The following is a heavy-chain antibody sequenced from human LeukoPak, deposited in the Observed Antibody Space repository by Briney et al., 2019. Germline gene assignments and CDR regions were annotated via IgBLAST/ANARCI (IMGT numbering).Heavy chain of an antibody. Sequence: SETPSLTCTVSGGSISSSSYYWGWIRQPPGKGLEWIGSIYYSGSTYYNPSLKSRVTISVDTSKNQFSLKLSSVTAADTAVYYCARRSKLTGYYLDLGAFDPWGQGTLVTVSS. CDR2: IYYSGST. CDR1: GGSISSSSYY. CDR3: ARRSKLTGYYLDLGAFDP. D-gene: IGHD3-9*01. V-gene: IGHV4-39*07. J-gene: IGHJ5*02.